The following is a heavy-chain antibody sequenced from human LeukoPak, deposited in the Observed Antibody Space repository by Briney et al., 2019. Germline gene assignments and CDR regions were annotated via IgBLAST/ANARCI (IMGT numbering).Heavy chain of an antibody. V-gene: IGHV4-59*01. CDR2: IYYSGSI. Sequence: SETLSLTCTVSGGSISSYYWSWIRQPPGKGLEWTGYIYYSGSINYNPSLKSRVTISVDTSKNQFSLKLSSVTAADTAVYYCAGSSSSGAFDIWGQGTMVTVSS. CDR1: GGSISSYY. D-gene: IGHD6-6*01. J-gene: IGHJ3*02. CDR3: AGSSSSGAFDI.